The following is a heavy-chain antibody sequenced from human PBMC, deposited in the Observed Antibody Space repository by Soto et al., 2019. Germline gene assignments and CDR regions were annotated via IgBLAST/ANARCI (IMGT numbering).Heavy chain of an antibody. V-gene: IGHV4-61*08. Sequence: XTLSLACTVSGGSVSSGGYDWSWIRQPQGKGLEWIGYMYYSGNSDYNPSLKNRVTISVDTSKKQFSLNLSSLTAADTDVYYCARERTGDPTFFASWGQGTLVTVSS. D-gene: IGHD1-1*01. CDR1: GGSVSSGGYD. J-gene: IGHJ4*02. CDR3: ARERTGDPTFFAS. CDR2: MYYSGNS.